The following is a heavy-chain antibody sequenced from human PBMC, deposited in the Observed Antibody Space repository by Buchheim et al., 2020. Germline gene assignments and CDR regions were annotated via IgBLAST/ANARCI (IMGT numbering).Heavy chain of an antibody. J-gene: IGHJ4*02. Sequence: QVQLVQSGAEVKQPGASVKVSCKVFGYTFTSYFIHWVRQAPGQGLEWMGIINPSTTTTNYAQKFQGRVTMTRDTSTSSVYMELGSLGSDDTAVYYCARDFHGLNTLQYAYGDRFDYWGQGSL. CDR3: ARDFHGLNTLQYAYGDRFDY. D-gene: IGHD3-9*01. V-gene: IGHV1-46*01. CDR2: INPSTTTT. CDR1: GYTFTSYF.